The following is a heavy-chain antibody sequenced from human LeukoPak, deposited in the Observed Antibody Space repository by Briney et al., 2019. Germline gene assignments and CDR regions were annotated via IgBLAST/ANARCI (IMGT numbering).Heavy chain of an antibody. V-gene: IGHV3-30*03. CDR3: AAGLKELGY. J-gene: IGHJ4*02. CDR1: GFTFSSYG. Sequence: PGRSLRLSCAASGFTFSSYGMHWVRQAPGKGLEWVAVISYDGCNKYYADSVKGRFTISRDNSKNTLYLQMNSLRAEDTAVYYCAAGLKELGYWGQGTLVTVSS. D-gene: IGHD1-26*01. CDR2: ISYDGCNK.